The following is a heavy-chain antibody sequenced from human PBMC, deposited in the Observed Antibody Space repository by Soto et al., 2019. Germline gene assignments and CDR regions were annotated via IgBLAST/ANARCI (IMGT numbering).Heavy chain of an antibody. V-gene: IGHV4-61*01. CDR1: GCSVSSGSYY. CDR3: ARVTSSGWYRVFDY. CDR2: IYYSGST. Sequence: SETLSLTCTVSGCSVSSGSYYWSWIRQPPGKGLEWIGYIYYSGSTNYNPSLKSRVTISVDTSKNQFSLKLSSVTAADTAVYYCARVTSSGWYRVFDYWGQGTLVTVSS. D-gene: IGHD6-19*01. J-gene: IGHJ4*02.